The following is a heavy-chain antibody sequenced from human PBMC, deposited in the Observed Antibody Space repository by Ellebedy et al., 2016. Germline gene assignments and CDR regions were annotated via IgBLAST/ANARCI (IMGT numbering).Heavy chain of an antibody. J-gene: IGHJ3*02. V-gene: IGHV3-48*04. CDR1: GFTFSSYS. D-gene: IGHD1-7*01. CDR3: ARVSENWNYRPPSFDAFDI. CDR2: ISRSSGSVM. Sequence: GGSLRLXXAASGFTFSSYSFNWVRQAPGKGLEWVSHISRSSGSVMYYADSVKGRFTISRDNSKNSLFLQMNSLRAEDTAVYYCARVSENWNYRPPSFDAFDIWGQGTMVTVSS.